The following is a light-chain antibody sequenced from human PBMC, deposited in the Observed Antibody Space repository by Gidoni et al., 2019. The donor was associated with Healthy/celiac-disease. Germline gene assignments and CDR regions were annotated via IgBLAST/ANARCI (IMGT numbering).Light chain of an antibody. Sequence: IVMTQSPLSLPVTPGEPASISCRSSQSILHSTGYNYLDWYLQKPGQSPQLLIYLGSNRASGVPDRFSGSGSGTEFTLKISRVEAEDVGVYYCMQALQTPFTFGPGTKVDIK. CDR3: MQALQTPFT. J-gene: IGKJ3*01. CDR2: LGS. CDR1: QSILHSTGYNY. V-gene: IGKV2-28*01.